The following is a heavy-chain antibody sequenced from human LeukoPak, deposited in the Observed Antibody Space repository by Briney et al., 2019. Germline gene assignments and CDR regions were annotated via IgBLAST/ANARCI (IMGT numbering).Heavy chain of an antibody. J-gene: IGHJ5*02. CDR1: GGTFSSYA. V-gene: IGHV1-69*06. D-gene: IGHD3-10*01. Sequence: EASVKVSCKASGGTFSSYAISWVRQAPGQGLEWMGGIIPIFGTANYAQKFQGRLTITADKSTSTAYMELSSLRSEDTAVYYCARDHSYYGSGSSPRFDPWGQGTLVTVSS. CDR3: ARDHSYYGSGSSPRFDP. CDR2: IIPIFGTA.